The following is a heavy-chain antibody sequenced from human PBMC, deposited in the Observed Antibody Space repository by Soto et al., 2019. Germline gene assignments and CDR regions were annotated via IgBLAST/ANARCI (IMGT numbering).Heavy chain of an antibody. J-gene: IGHJ4*02. V-gene: IGHV3-33*01. CDR1: GFTFSSYG. D-gene: IGHD6-13*01. Sequence: GGSLRLSCAASGFTFSSYGMHWVRQAPGKGLEWVAVIWYDGSNKYYADSVKGRFTISRDNSKNTLYLQMNSLRAEDTAVYYCARDSLIAAAGAVDYWGQGTLVTVSS. CDR2: IWYDGSNK. CDR3: ARDSLIAAAGAVDY.